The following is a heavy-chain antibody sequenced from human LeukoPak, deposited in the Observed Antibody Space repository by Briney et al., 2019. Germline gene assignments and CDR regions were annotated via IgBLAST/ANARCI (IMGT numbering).Heavy chain of an antibody. CDR2: IYYSGST. D-gene: IGHD2-21*02. CDR1: GGSISNGGYY. Sequence: SETLSLTCTVSGGSISNGGYYWSWIRQHPGKGLEWIGYIYYSGSTYYNPSLKSRVTISVDTSKNQFSLKLSSVTAAGTAVYYCARDSAIGDYFDYWGQGTLVTVSS. V-gene: IGHV4-31*03. CDR3: ARDSAIGDYFDY. J-gene: IGHJ4*02.